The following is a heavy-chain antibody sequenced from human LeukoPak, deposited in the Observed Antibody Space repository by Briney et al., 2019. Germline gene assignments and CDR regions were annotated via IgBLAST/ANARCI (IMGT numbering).Heavy chain of an antibody. D-gene: IGHD3-10*01. CDR1: GGSISSGTYY. CDR3: ARDRLRRADWYYYMDV. V-gene: IGHV4-61*01. J-gene: IGHJ6*03. CDR2: ICYSGST. Sequence: SETLSLTCTVSGGSISSGTYYWSWIRQPPGKGLEWIGYICYSGSTNYNPSLKSRITISVDTSKNQFSLKLSSVTAADTAVYYCARDRLRRADWYYYMDVWGKGTTVTISS.